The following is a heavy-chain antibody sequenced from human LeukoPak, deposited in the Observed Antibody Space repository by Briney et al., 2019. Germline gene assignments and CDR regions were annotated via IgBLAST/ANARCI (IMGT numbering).Heavy chain of an antibody. Sequence: ASVKVSCKLSVDTPTELSMRCVRQSPRKGLEWMGGFVNEDGETNYAQKFQGRVTMSDNTYTDTAYLELRRLTYDATAVYFCATLRQGPIFHYWGQGTMVTVSS. D-gene: IGHD6-6*01. CDR2: FVNEDGET. V-gene: IGHV1-24*01. J-gene: IGHJ4*02. CDR3: ATLRQGPIFHY. CDR1: VDTPTELS.